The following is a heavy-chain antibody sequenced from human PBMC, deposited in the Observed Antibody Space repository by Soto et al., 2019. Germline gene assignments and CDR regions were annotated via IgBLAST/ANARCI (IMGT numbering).Heavy chain of an antibody. Sequence: SVKVSCKASGFTFTSSAMQWVRQARGQRLEWIGWIVVGSGNTNYAQKFQERVTITRDMSTSTAYMELSSLRSEDTAVYYCAAGLYDFWSGYYGNDYWGQGTLVTVS. CDR3: AAGLYDFWSGYYGNDY. CDR2: IVVGSGNT. J-gene: IGHJ4*02. CDR1: GFTFTSSA. V-gene: IGHV1-58*02. D-gene: IGHD3-3*01.